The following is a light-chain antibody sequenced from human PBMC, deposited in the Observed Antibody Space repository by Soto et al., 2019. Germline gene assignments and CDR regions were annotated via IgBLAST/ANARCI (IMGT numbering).Light chain of an antibody. V-gene: IGLV2-8*01. Sequence: QSVLTQPPSASGSPGQSVTISCTGTSSDVGGYNYVSWYQQHPGKAPKLMIYEVSKRPSGVPDRFSGSKSGNTASLPVSGLQAEDEADYYCSSYAGIFYVFGTGTKVTVL. CDR1: SSDVGGYNY. CDR2: EVS. CDR3: SSYAGIFYV. J-gene: IGLJ1*01.